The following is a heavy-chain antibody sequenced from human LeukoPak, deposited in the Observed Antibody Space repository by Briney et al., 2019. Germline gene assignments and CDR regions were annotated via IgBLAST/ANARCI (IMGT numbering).Heavy chain of an antibody. V-gene: IGHV3-23*01. CDR3: ARNLIAAAGTPVRYFDY. CDR2: ISGSGGST. D-gene: IGHD6-13*01. Sequence: GGSLRLSCAASGFTFTSYAMSWVRQAPGKGLEWVSGISGSGGSTYYADSVKGRFTISRDNAKNSLYLQMNSLRAEDTAVYYCARNLIAAAGTPVRYFDYWGQGTLVTVSS. J-gene: IGHJ4*02. CDR1: GFTFTSYA.